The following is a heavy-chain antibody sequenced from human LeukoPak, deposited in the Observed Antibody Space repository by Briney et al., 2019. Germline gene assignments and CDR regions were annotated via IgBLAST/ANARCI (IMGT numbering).Heavy chain of an antibody. J-gene: IGHJ5*02. CDR1: GGSISSSSYY. CDR2: IYYSGST. CDR3: ARQGITISGPFDP. Sequence: PSETLSLTCTVSGGSISSSSYYWGWIRQPPGKGLEWIGSIYYSGSTYYNPSLKSRVTISVDTSKNQFSLKLSSVTAADTAVYYCARQGITISGPFDPWGQGTLVTVSS. V-gene: IGHV4-39*01. D-gene: IGHD3-3*01.